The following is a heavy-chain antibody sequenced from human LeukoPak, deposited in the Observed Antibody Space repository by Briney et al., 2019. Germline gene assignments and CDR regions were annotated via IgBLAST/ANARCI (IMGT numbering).Heavy chain of an antibody. CDR2: INPNSGGT. V-gene: IGHV1-2*02. CDR3: ARSPIRDSSEYYFDY. CDR1: GYTFTGYY. D-gene: IGHD3-22*01. J-gene: IGHJ4*02. Sequence: ASVKVSCKASGYTFTGYYMHWVRQAPGQGLEWMGWINPNSGGTNYAQKFQGRVTMTRDTSISTAYMELSRLRSDDTAVYYCARSPIRDSSEYYFDYWGQGTLVTVSS.